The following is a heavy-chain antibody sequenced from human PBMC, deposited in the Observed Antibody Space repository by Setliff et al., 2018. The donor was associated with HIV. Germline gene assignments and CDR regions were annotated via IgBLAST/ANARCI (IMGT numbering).Heavy chain of an antibody. CDR1: GYTFPSYW. Sequence: GESLKISCKAPGYTFPSYWIAWVRQMPGKGLEWMGIIYPGDSDTRCSPSFQGQVTISADKSITTAYLQWSSLGASDTAMYYCARAEDTVLKMYVVTPPYLDYWGQGTQVTVSS. D-gene: IGHD2-8*01. V-gene: IGHV5-51*01. CDR3: ARAEDTVLKMYVVTPPYLDY. CDR2: IYPGDSDT. J-gene: IGHJ4*02.